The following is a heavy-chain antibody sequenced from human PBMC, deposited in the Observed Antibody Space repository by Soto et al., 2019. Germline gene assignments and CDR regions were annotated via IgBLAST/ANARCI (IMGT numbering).Heavy chain of an antibody. J-gene: IGHJ2*01. Sequence: ASVKVSCKVSGYTLTELSMHWVRQAPGKGLEWMGGFDPEDGETIYAQKFQGRATMTEDTSTSTAYMELSSLRSEDTAVYYCARTVGTSDWYFDLWGRGTLVTVSS. CDR2: FDPEDGET. V-gene: IGHV1-24*01. CDR1: GYTLTELS. D-gene: IGHD1-1*01. CDR3: ARTVGTSDWYFDL.